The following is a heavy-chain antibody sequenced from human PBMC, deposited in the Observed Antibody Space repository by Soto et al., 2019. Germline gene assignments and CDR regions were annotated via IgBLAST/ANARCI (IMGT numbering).Heavy chain of an antibody. D-gene: IGHD4-17*01. CDR3: ARPLNDFGDYTDAFDV. V-gene: IGHV3-21*01. Sequence: EVQLVESGGGLVKPGGSLRLSCAASGFTVGTYSMNWVRQAPGKGLEWVSSISTSGGYIYYADSVRGRATISRDNAKNSLYLQMNSLRAEDTAVYYCARPLNDFGDYTDAFDVWGQGTLVTVSS. J-gene: IGHJ3*01. CDR1: GFTVGTYS. CDR2: ISTSGGYI.